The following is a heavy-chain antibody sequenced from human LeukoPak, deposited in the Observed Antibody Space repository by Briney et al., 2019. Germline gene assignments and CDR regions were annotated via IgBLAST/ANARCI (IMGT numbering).Heavy chain of an antibody. CDR2: FYYSGST. CDR3: ARHSSGGLYCGGDCYYY. D-gene: IGHD2-21*01. J-gene: IGHJ4*02. Sequence: SETLSLTCTVSGGSISSSSYYCGWIRQPPGTGLEWIGGFYYSGSTYYNRSLKSRVTISVDTSKNQFSLKLSSVTAADTAVYYCARHSSGGLYCGGDCYYYWGQGTLVTVSS. CDR1: GGSISSSSYY. V-gene: IGHV4-39*01.